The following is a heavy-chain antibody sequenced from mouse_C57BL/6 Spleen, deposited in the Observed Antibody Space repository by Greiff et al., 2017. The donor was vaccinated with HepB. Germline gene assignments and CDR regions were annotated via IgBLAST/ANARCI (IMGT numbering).Heavy chain of an antibody. Sequence: EVKLMESEGGLVQPGSSMKLSCTASGFTFSDYYMAWVRQVPEKGLEWVANINYDGSSTYYLDSLKSRFIISRDNAKNILYLQMSSLKSEDTATYYCARDLGHFYYGSFDYWGQGTTLTVSS. J-gene: IGHJ2*01. CDR2: INYDGSST. V-gene: IGHV5-16*01. CDR3: ARDLGHFYYGSFDY. D-gene: IGHD1-1*01. CDR1: GFTFSDYY.